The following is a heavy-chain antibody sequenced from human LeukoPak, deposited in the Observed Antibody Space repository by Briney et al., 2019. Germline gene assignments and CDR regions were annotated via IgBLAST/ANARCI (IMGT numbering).Heavy chain of an antibody. D-gene: IGHD1-26*01. J-gene: IGHJ4*02. CDR2: IYASGST. Sequence: SETLSLTCTVSGGSISSEYWSWIRQPAGKGLEWIGRIYASGSTKYNPSLKSRVTMSVDTSKYLFSLRLTSVTAADTAVYYCARETYTGSYSPYFDHWGQGTLVTVSS. CDR1: GGSISSEY. V-gene: IGHV4-4*07. CDR3: ARETYTGSYSPYFDH.